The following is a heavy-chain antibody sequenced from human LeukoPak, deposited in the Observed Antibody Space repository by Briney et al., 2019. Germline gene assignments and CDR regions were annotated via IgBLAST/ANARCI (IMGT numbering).Heavy chain of an antibody. CDR3: AKAYYGSGSPLDWFDP. D-gene: IGHD3-10*01. CDR1: GFTFSSYG. J-gene: IGHJ5*02. Sequence: GGSLRLSCAASGFTFSSYGMHWVRQAPGKGLEWVAIISYDGSKKYYGNSVKGRFTISRDNSKNTLYLQMNSLRAEDTAVYYCAKAYYGSGSPLDWFDPWGQGTLVTVSS. CDR2: ISYDGSKK. V-gene: IGHV3-30*18.